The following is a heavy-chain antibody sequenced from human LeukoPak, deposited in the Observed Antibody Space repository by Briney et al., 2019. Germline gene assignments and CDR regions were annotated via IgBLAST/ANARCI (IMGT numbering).Heavy chain of an antibody. V-gene: IGHV5-10-1*01. CDR1: GYSFTTYW. Sequence: RGESLKISCKGSGYSFTTYWISWVRQMPGKGLEWMGRFDPSDSYTRYSPSFQGHVTISADKSITTAYLQWSSLRASDTAMYYCARTDSAYEYLDYWGQGTLVTVSS. D-gene: IGHD5-12*01. J-gene: IGHJ4*02. CDR3: ARTDSAYEYLDY. CDR2: FDPSDSYT.